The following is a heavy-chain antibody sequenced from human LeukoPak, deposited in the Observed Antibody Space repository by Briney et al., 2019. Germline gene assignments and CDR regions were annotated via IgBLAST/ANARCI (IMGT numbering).Heavy chain of an antibody. CDR3: AKRRSSGWYGGFDY. Sequence: GGSLRLSCAASGFTFSSYAMSWVRQAPGKGLEWVSAISGSGGSRYYADSVKGRFTISRDNSKNTLYLQMNSLRAEDTAVYYCAKRRSSGWYGGFDYWGQGTLVTVSS. D-gene: IGHD6-19*01. CDR2: ISGSGGSR. CDR1: GFTFSSYA. J-gene: IGHJ4*02. V-gene: IGHV3-23*01.